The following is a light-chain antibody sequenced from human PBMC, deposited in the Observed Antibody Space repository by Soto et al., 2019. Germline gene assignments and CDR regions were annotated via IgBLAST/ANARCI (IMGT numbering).Light chain of an antibody. CDR2: EGR. CDR1: SSDIGSYNL. V-gene: IGLV2-23*01. Sequence: QSALTQPASVSGSPGQSITISCTGTSSDIGSYNLVSWYQQHPGIAPKFMIYEGRKRPSGVSNRFSGSKSGNTASLTISGLQAEDEADYYCCSYAGDSHWMFGGGTKLTVL. J-gene: IGLJ3*02. CDR3: CSYAGDSHWM.